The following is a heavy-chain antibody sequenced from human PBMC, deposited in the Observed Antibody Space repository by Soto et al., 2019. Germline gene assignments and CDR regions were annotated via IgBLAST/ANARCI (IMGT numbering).Heavy chain of an antibody. D-gene: IGHD3-16*01. V-gene: IGHV3-7*04. J-gene: IGHJ5*02. Sequence: EVQLVESGGDLVQPGGSLRLSCAASGFSFSSYWMSWVRQAPGKGLEWVAHMNQDGSDKYYVDSVKGRFTISRDNTKNSLFLQMNNLRAEDTAVYYCLRDGGLTWVQGTLVTVSS. CDR1: GFSFSSYW. CDR2: MNQDGSDK. CDR3: LRDGGLT.